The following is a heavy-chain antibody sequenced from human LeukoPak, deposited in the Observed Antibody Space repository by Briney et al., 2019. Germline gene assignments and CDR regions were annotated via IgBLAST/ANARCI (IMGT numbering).Heavy chain of an antibody. CDR1: GFTFSTYA. CDR3: VKITSVTGGDC. J-gene: IGHJ4*02. D-gene: IGHD1-1*01. Sequence: GGSLRLSCSASGFTFSTYAMHWVRQAPGKGLEYVSAISSNGGSSFYADSVKGRFTISRDNSKNTLYLQMSSLRAEDTAVYYCVKITSVTGGDCWGQGTRLTVSS. CDR2: ISSNGGSS. V-gene: IGHV3-64D*09.